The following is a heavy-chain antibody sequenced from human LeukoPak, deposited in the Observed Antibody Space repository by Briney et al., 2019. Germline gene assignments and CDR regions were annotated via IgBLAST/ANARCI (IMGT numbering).Heavy chain of an antibody. Sequence: SETLSLTCAVYGGSFSGYYWSWIRQPPGKGLEWIGEINHSGSTNYNPSLKSRVTISVDTSKNQFSLRLSSVTPEDTAVYYCARDLAQLVRGSWFDPWGQGTLVTVSS. D-gene: IGHD6-13*01. CDR3: ARDLAQLVRGSWFDP. CDR2: INHSGST. V-gene: IGHV4-34*01. CDR1: GGSFSGYY. J-gene: IGHJ5*02.